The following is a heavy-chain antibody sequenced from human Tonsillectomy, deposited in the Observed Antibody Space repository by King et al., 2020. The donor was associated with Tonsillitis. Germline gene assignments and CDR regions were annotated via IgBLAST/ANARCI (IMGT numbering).Heavy chain of an antibody. CDR3: AKVLSGDYSDGYFDY. V-gene: IGHV3-30*18. J-gene: IGHJ4*02. D-gene: IGHD4-11*01. Sequence: VQLVESGGGVVQPGRSLRLSCAASGFTFSSYGMHWVRQAPGKGLEWVAVISYDGSNKYYADSVKGRFTISRDNSKNTLYLQMNSLRAEDTAVYYCAKVLSGDYSDGYFDYWGQGTLVTVSS. CDR1: GFTFSSYG. CDR2: ISYDGSNK.